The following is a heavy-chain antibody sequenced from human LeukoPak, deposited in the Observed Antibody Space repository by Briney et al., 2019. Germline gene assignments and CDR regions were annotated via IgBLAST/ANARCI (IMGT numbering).Heavy chain of an antibody. CDR2: ISGSGGST. CDR3: AKDLGAFDY. V-gene: IGHV3-23*01. D-gene: IGHD4/OR15-4a*01. Sequence: PGGSLRLSCAASGFTFSSHWMTWVRQAPGKGLEWVSAISGSGGSTYYADSVKGRFTISRDNSKNTLYLQMNSLRAEDTAVYYCAKDLGAFDYWGQGTLVTVSS. J-gene: IGHJ4*02. CDR1: GFTFSSHW.